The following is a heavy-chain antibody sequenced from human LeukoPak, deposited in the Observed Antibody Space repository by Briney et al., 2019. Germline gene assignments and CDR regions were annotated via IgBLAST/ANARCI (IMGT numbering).Heavy chain of an antibody. CDR3: ARFTKASVD. CDR2: IYYSGST. Sequence: PSETLSLTCTVSGGSIGSYYWSWIRQPPGKGLEWIGYIYYSGSTNYNPSLKSRVTISVDTSKNQFSLKLSSVTAADTAVYYCARFTKASVDWGQGTLVTVSS. V-gene: IGHV4-59*01. CDR1: GGSIGSYY. J-gene: IGHJ4*02.